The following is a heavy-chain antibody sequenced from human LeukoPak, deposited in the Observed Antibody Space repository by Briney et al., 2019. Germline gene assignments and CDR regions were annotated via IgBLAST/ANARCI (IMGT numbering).Heavy chain of an antibody. CDR3: ARDHTETSSLNFRNYYYYGMDI. D-gene: IGHD4-11*01. J-gene: IGHJ6*02. CDR1: GGSIRSGDYS. CDR2: IYYSGST. Sequence: SETLSLTCTVSGGSIRSGDYSWNWIRQHPGTGLEWIGYIYYSGSTYYNPSLTSRVTMSVYTSKNQFSLKLSSVTAADTAIYYCARDHTETSSLNFRNYYYYGMDIWGQGTTVIVSS. V-gene: IGHV4-31*03.